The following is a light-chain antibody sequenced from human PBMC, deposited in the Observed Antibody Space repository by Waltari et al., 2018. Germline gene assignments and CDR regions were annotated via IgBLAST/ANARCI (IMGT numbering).Light chain of an antibody. CDR1: QGIGHD. J-gene: IGKJ2*01. CDR2: AAS. Sequence: AIQMTQSPSSLSASVGDRVTITCRASQGIGHDLGWYQQKPGKAPKLLIYAASSLQSGVPSRFSGSASGTDFTLTISSLQPDDFATYYCLQDYTYPYTFGQGTKLEIK. V-gene: IGKV1-6*01. CDR3: LQDYTYPYT.